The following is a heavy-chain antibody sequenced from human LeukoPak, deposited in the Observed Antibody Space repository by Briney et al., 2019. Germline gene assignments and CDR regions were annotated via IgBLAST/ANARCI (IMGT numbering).Heavy chain of an antibody. Sequence: ASVKVSCKASGYPFTGYYMHWVRQAPGQGLEWMGWINPNSGGTNYAQKFQGRVTMTRDTSISTAYMELSRLRSDDTAVYYCARVDRGDQTTVFPYGAFDIWGQGTMVTVSS. CDR2: INPNSGGT. CDR3: ARVDRGDQTTVFPYGAFDI. V-gene: IGHV1-2*02. D-gene: IGHD4-17*01. CDR1: GYPFTGYY. J-gene: IGHJ3*02.